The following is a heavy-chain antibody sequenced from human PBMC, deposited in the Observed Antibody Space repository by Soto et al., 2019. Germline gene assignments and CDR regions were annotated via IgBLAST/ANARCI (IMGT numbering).Heavy chain of an antibody. D-gene: IGHD2-8*01. CDR3: AKEGRYCTNGVCYRNWFDP. CDR1: GFTFSSYG. CDR2: ISYDGSNK. Sequence: QVQLVESGGGVVQPGRSLRLSCAASGFTFSSYGMHWVRQAPGKGLEWVAVISYDGSNKYYADSVKGRFTISRDNSKNTLYLQMNSRRAEDTAVYYCAKEGRYCTNGVCYRNWFDPWGQGTLVTVSS. V-gene: IGHV3-30*18. J-gene: IGHJ5*02.